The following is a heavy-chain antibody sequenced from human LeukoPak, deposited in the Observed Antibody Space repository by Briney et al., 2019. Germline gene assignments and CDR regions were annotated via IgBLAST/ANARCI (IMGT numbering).Heavy chain of an antibody. D-gene: IGHD2-2*01. CDR2: IIPIFGTA. Sequence: GASVKVSCKASGGTFSSYAIGWVRQAPGQGLEWMGGIIPIFGTANYAQKFQGRVTITTDESTSTAYMELSSLRSEDTAVYYCARDGCSSTSCYHFDYWGQGTLVTVSS. J-gene: IGHJ4*02. CDR3: ARDGCSSTSCYHFDY. CDR1: GGTFSSYA. V-gene: IGHV1-69*05.